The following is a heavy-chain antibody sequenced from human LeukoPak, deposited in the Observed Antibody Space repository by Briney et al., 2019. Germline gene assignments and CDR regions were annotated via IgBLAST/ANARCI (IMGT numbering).Heavy chain of an antibody. CDR2: ISAYNGNT. CDR1: GYTFTSYG. Sequence: ASVKVSCKASGYTFTSYGISWVRQAPGQGLEWMGWISAYNGNTNYAQKLQGRVTMTTDTSTSTAYTELRSLRSDDTAVYYCARDHRVHCSGGSCYSGGFDPWGQGTLVTVSS. V-gene: IGHV1-18*01. CDR3: ARDHRVHCSGGSCYSGGFDP. D-gene: IGHD2-15*01. J-gene: IGHJ5*02.